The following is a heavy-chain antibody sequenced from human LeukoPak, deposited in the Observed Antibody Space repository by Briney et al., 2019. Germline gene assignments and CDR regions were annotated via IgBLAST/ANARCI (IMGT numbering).Heavy chain of an antibody. V-gene: IGHV4-59*01. CDR1: GGSINSYY. J-gene: IGHJ5*02. CDR3: ARGGYYGSGNDFRFDP. D-gene: IGHD3-10*01. CDR2: IHYTGST. Sequence: SETLSLTCTVSGGSINSYYWSWIRQPPGKGLECIGYIHYTGSTNYNPSLKSRVTISVDTSKNQFSLKLSSVTAADTTIYYCARGGYYGSGNDFRFDPWGQGTLVTVSS.